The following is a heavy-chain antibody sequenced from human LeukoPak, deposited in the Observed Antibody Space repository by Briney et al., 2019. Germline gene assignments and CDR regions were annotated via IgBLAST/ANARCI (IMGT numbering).Heavy chain of an antibody. D-gene: IGHD2-2*01. CDR3: ARDPWGGDIVVVPAAIHDP. V-gene: IGHV1-3*01. Sequence: ASVTVSCKASGYTFTSYAMHWVRQAPGQRLEWMGWINAGNGNTKYSQKFQGRVTITRDTSASTAYMELSSLRSDDTAVFYCARDPWGGDIVVVPAAIHDPWGQGTLVTVSS. J-gene: IGHJ5*02. CDR1: GYTFTSYA. CDR2: INAGNGNT.